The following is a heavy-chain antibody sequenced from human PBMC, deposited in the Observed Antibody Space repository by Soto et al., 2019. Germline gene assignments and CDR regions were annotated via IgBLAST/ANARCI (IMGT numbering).Heavy chain of an antibody. J-gene: IGHJ5*01. CDR1: GGTFSSYA. D-gene: IGHD1-26*01. V-gene: IGHV1-69*01. CDR2: IIPVFGTA. CDR3: ARDRWGSYSFDS. Sequence: QVQLVQSGAELKKPGSSVKVSCKASGGTFSSYAISWVRQAPGQGLEWMGGIIPVFGTADYPQKFQGRVTITADESTTTAYMELTSLKTEDTAVYFCARDRWGSYSFDSWGQGTLVTVAS.